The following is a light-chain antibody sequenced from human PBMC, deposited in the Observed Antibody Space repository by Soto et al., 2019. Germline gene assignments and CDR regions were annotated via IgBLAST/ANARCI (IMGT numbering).Light chain of an antibody. CDR3: QQRSTWWT. Sequence: EIVLTQSPATLSLSPGERATLSFRASQSVRSYLAWYQQTPGQAPRLLIYDASNRATGSPARFSGSGSGTDFTLTISSLEPEDLAVYYCQQRSTWWTFGQGTKVDIK. J-gene: IGKJ1*01. CDR2: DAS. CDR1: QSVRSY. V-gene: IGKV3-11*01.